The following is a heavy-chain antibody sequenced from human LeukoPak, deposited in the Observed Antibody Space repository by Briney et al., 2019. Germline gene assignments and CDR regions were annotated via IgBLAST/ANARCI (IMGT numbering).Heavy chain of an antibody. CDR1: GFTFSSYA. V-gene: IGHV3-43*01. CDR2: ISWDGGST. Sequence: GGSLRLSCAASGFTFSSYAMSWVRQAPGKGLEWVSLISWDGGSTNYADSVKGRFTISRDNSKNSLYLQMNSLRTEDTALYYCAKDISSYYGSGSPDYWGQGTLVTVSS. D-gene: IGHD3-10*01. J-gene: IGHJ4*02. CDR3: AKDISSYYGSGSPDY.